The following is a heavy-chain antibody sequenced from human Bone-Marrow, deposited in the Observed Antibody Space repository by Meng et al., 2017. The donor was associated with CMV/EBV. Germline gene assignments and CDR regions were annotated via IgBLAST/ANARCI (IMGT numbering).Heavy chain of an antibody. D-gene: IGHD6-19*01. V-gene: IGHV3-30-3*01. CDR1: GYTFTGYY. Sequence: SCKASGYTFTGYYMHWVRQAPGKGLEWVAVISYDGSNKYYADSVKGRFTISRDNSKNTLYLQMNSLRAEDTAVYYCASSGWYSGGDYWGQGTLVTVSS. J-gene: IGHJ4*02. CDR2: ISYDGSNK. CDR3: ASSGWYSGGDY.